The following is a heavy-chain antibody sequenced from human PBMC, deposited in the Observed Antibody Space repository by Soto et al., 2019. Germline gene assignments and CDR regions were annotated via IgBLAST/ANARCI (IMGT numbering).Heavy chain of an antibody. V-gene: IGHV1-69*06. J-gene: IGHJ3*01. Sequence: QVQLIQSGAEVKKPGSSVRVSCKASGGSFSTYVITWVRQAPGQGLEWMGGTIPIFGAPNYAQKFQGRVTITADKSTDTAYMDLISLRSEDTAVYYCVREMSSSWYAAFDLWGPGTMVTVSS. D-gene: IGHD6-13*01. CDR1: GGSFSTYV. CDR3: VREMSSSWYAAFDL. CDR2: TIPIFGAP.